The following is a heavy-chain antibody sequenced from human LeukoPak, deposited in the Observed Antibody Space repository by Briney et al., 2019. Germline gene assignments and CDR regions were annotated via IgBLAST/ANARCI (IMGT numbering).Heavy chain of an antibody. D-gene: IGHD5-18*01. CDR3: ARTYVDTAVDY. Sequence: SETLSLTCTVSGGSISSYYWGWIRQPPGKGLEWIGSIYYSGSTYYNPSLKSRVTISVETSKNQFSLKLSSVTAADTAVYYCARTYVDTAVDYWGQGTLVTVSS. CDR2: IYYSGST. V-gene: IGHV4-39*01. J-gene: IGHJ4*02. CDR1: GGSISSYY.